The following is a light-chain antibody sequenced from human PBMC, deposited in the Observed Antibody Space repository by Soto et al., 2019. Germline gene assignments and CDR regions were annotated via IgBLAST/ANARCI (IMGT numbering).Light chain of an antibody. CDR1: QGIDGS. Sequence: DIQLTQSPSFLSASVGDRVTITCRASQGIDGSLAWYQQKPGKPPTLLIYAESILQSGVPSRFSGSGSGTRGTITISRLPHEDSATYYRQQVDSYPQTFGGGTKVEIK. CDR3: QQVDSYPQT. J-gene: IGKJ4*01. V-gene: IGKV1-9*01. CDR2: AES.